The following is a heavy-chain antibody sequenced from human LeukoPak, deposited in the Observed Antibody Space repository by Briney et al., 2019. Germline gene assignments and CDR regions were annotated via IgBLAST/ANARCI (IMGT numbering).Heavy chain of an antibody. D-gene: IGHD6-13*01. Sequence: GGSLRLSCTASGFTFGDYAMSWFRQAPGKGLEWVGFIRSKAYGGTTEYAASVKGRFTISRDDSKSIAYLQMNSLKTEDTAVYYCTRGRAAAADYYFDYWGQGTLVTVSS. J-gene: IGHJ4*02. CDR3: TRGRAAAADYYFDY. CDR1: GFTFGDYA. V-gene: IGHV3-49*03. CDR2: IRSKAYGGTT.